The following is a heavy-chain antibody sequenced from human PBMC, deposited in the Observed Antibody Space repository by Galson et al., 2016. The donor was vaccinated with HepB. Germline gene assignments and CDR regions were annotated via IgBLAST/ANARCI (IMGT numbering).Heavy chain of an antibody. CDR2: IQKDGSAK. CDR3: ARDRGWLTHDS. J-gene: IGHJ4*02. V-gene: IGHV3-7*01. Sequence: SLRLSCAASGFTFSDYWMTWVRQAPGKGLECVAIIQKDGSAKAHVDSVEGRFTISRDNAKNSSYLQMNDLRADDTAVYYCARDRGWLTHDSWGQGTLVTVSS. CDR1: GFTFSDYW. D-gene: IGHD3-10*01.